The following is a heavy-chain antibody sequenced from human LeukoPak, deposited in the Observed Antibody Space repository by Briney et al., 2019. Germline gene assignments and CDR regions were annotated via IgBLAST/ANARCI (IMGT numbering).Heavy chain of an antibody. CDR3: ARQSGDQSSAWYFDA. CDR2: IHYSGKV. CDR1: GGSLRSSGHW. J-gene: IGHJ4*02. V-gene: IGHV4-39*01. D-gene: IGHD6-19*01. Sequence: SETLSLTCTVSGGSLRSSGHWWVWIRQPPGKGLEWIGSIHYSGKVYYNPSLKSRVTTSVDTSTDQFSLRLSSATAADTAIYYCARQSGDQSSAWYFDAWGQGTLVTVSS.